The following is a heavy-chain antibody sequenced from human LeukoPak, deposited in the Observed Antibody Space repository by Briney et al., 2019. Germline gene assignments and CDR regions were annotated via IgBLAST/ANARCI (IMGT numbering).Heavy chain of an antibody. J-gene: IGHJ4*02. CDR1: GFSFSNYA. Sequence: GGSLRLSCVSSGFSFSNYAMSWVRQAPGKGLEWVSSISGSGGSTHYGDSVKGRFTISRDKTKNTLYLQMNSLRAEDTAVYYCAKSAYYDASGYYREYYFDYWGQGTLVTVSS. V-gene: IGHV3-23*01. CDR3: AKSAYYDASGYYREYYFDY. CDR2: ISGSGGST. D-gene: IGHD3-22*01.